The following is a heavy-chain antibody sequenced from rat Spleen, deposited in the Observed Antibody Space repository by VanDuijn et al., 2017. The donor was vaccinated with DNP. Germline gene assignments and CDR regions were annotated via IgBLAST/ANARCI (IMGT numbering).Heavy chain of an antibody. V-gene: IGHV2-1*01. D-gene: IGHD1-1*01. CDR1: GFSFISSS. Sequence: QVQLKESGPGLVQPSQTLSLTCTVSGFSFISSSVHWVRQPPGKGLEWVGAIWSGGSTDYNSGLKSRLSISRDTSKSQVFLKMNSLQTEDTAIYFCTRSTTVMSVDFWGQGVMVTVSS. CDR3: TRSTTVMSVDF. CDR2: IWSGGST. J-gene: IGHJ2*01.